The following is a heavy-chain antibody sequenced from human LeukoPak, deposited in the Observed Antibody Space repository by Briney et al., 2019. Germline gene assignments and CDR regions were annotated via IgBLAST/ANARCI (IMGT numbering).Heavy chain of an antibody. CDR3: ARGGAAAGIHNCFDP. CDR1: GFTFSSYG. V-gene: IGHV3-33*01. D-gene: IGHD6-13*01. J-gene: IGHJ5*02. CDR2: IWYDGSNK. Sequence: GGSLRLSCAASGFTFSSYGMHWVRQAPGKGLEWVAVIWYDGSNKYYADSVKGRFTISRDNAKNTLYLQMNSLRAEDTAVYYCARGGAAAGIHNCFDPWGQGTLVTVSS.